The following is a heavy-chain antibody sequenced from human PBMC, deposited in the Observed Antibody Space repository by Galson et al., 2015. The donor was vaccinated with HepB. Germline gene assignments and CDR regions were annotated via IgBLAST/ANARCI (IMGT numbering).Heavy chain of an antibody. V-gene: IGHV3-23*01. CDR3: VKRGRWSAEVPEHYFDY. Sequence: SLRLSCAASGFTFNSYAMSWVRQAPGKGLEWVSVISGSGFSTYYADSVKGRFSMSRDNSKNTLYLQMNSLRAEDSAVYYCVKRGRWSAEVPEHYFDYWGQGTLVTVSS. J-gene: IGHJ4*02. CDR1: GFTFNSYA. CDR2: ISGSGFST. D-gene: IGHD3-3*01.